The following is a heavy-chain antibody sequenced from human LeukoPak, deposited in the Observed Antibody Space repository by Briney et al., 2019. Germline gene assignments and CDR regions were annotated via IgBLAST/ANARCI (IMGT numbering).Heavy chain of an antibody. CDR2: IYYSGST. CDR1: GGSISSSSYY. J-gene: IGHJ4*02. Sequence: PSETLSLTCTVSGGSISSSSYYWGWIRQPPGKGLEWIGSIYYSGSTYYNPSLKSRVTISVDTSKNQFSLRLASVTAADTAVYNCARVHDLWSGYSPIWGQGTLVTVSS. CDR3: ARVHDLWSGYSPI. D-gene: IGHD3-3*01. V-gene: IGHV4-39*07.